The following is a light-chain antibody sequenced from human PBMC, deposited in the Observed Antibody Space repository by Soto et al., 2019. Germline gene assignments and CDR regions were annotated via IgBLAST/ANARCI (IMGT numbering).Light chain of an antibody. Sequence: EIVLTQSPGTLSLSPGERATLSCRASQTISSSYLAWYQQKPGQAPRLLIYAASTRATGIPDRFSGSGSGTDFTLPINRLEPEDFAVSFCQQFGGSPLFTFGPGTKVDIK. CDR2: AAS. CDR1: QTISSSY. J-gene: IGKJ3*01. CDR3: QQFGGSPLFT. V-gene: IGKV3-20*01.